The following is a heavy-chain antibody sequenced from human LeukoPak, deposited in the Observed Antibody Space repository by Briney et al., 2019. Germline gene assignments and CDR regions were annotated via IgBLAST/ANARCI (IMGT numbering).Heavy chain of an antibody. J-gene: IGHJ3*02. V-gene: IGHV3-48*04. Sequence: GGSLRLSCAASGFTFSSYAMSWVRQAPGKGLEWVSYISGSGSSIYYADSVKGRFTISRDNAKNSLYLQMNSLRAEDTAVYYCARSMAGNQLLGDAFDIWGQGTMVTVSS. CDR3: ARSMAGNQLLGDAFDI. CDR2: ISGSGSSI. D-gene: IGHD2-2*01. CDR1: GFTFSSYA.